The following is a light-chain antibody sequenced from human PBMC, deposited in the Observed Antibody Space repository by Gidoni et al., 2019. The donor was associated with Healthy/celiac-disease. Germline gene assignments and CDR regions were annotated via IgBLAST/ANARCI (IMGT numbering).Light chain of an antibody. CDR2: KVS. CDR1: QSLVYSDGNTD. V-gene: IGKV2-30*01. J-gene: IGKJ2*01. Sequence: DVVMDQSPLSLTVTLGQSATIFCRSSQSLVYSDGNTDLNWFQQRPCQALRRRIYKVSNRDSGVPDIFIGSRSGTDITLKISRVEAEDVVVYYCMQGTHWPYTFGQGTKLEIK. CDR3: MQGTHWPYT.